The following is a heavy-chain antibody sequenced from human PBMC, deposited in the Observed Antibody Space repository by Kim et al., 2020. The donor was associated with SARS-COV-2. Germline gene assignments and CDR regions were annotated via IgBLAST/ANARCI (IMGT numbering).Heavy chain of an antibody. D-gene: IGHD3-16*01. V-gene: IGHV1-18*01. CDR2: INTKDGDT. J-gene: IGHJ4*02. CDR3: VRGTWGEVNDS. Sequence: ASVKVSCKTSGYIFSIYGFSWVRQAPGQGLEWMGWINTKDGDTKYVQKFQDRVTMTTDSSTSTAYMELRSLKFDDTAVYYFVRGTWGEVNDSWGQGTLVT. CDR1: GYIFSIYG.